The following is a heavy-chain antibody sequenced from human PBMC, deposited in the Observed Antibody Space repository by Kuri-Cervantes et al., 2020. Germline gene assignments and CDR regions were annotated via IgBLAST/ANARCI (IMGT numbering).Heavy chain of an antibody. CDR1: GYTFTSYY. J-gene: IGHJ4*02. Sequence: ASVKVSCKASGYTFTSYYIHWVRQAPGQRLEWMGWINAGNGKTKYSQKFQGRVTITRDTSASTAYMEVSSLRSEDTAVYYCARRGRRYCSSTSCYAWGLNSPFDYWGQGTLVTVSS. V-gene: IGHV1-3*01. CDR2: INAGNGKT. D-gene: IGHD2-2*01. CDR3: ARRGRRYCSSTSCYAWGLNSPFDY.